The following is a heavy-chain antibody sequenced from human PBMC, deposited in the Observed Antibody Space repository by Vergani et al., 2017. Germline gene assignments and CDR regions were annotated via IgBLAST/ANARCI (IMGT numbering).Heavy chain of an antibody. CDR2: ISYDGSNK. D-gene: IGHD1-26*01. Sequence: QVQLVESGGGVVQPGRSLRLSCAASGFTFSSYGMHWVRQAPGKGLEWVAVISYDGSNKYYADSVKGRFTISRDNSKNTLYLQMNSLRAEDTAVYYCARGLTAWEVGATPDAFDIWGQGTMVTVSS. V-gene: IGHV3-30*03. J-gene: IGHJ3*02. CDR3: ARGLTAWEVGATPDAFDI. CDR1: GFTFSSYG.